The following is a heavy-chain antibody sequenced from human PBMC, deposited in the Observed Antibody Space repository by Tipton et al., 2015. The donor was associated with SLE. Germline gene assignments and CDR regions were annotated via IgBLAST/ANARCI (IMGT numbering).Heavy chain of an antibody. CDR1: GGSISSSSYY. CDR2: IYHTGST. J-gene: IGHJ1*01. D-gene: IGHD2-15*01. Sequence: LRLSCTVSGGSISSSSYYWSWICQHPGKGLEWIGYIYHTGSTYYNPSLKSRVTMSVDTSENQFSLKLSSVTAADAAVYYCARRGYTTSIFQHWGQGSPVIVSS. V-gene: IGHV4-31*03. CDR3: ARRGYTTSIFQH.